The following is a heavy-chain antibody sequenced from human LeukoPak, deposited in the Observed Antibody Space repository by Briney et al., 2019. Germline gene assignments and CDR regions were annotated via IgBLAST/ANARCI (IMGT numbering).Heavy chain of an antibody. CDR3: ARGSSSGYLRVKLDS. CDR2: ISSGSRII. D-gene: IGHD6-19*01. V-gene: IGHV3-48*01. Sequence: GGSLRLSCTVSGFTFSSYWMHWVRQAPGKGLEWISYISSGSRIILYADSVKGRFTISRDNAKNSLYLQMNSLRAEDTAVYYCARGSSSGYLRVKLDSWGQGTLVTVSS. J-gene: IGHJ4*02. CDR1: GFTFSSYW.